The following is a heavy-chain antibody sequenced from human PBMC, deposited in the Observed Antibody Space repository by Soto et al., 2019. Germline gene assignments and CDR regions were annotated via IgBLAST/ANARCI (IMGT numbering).Heavy chain of an antibody. CDR3: AKDVGRITMVRGVITYYYYGMDV. V-gene: IGHV3-30*18. D-gene: IGHD3-10*01. Sequence: PVVSVRLSCAASGCTFSSYGMHWVGQAPCKGLVWVAVISYDGSNKYYADSVKGRFTISRDNSKNTLYLQMNSLRAEDTAVYYCAKDVGRITMVRGVITYYYYGMDVWGQGTTVTVSS. CDR2: ISYDGSNK. J-gene: IGHJ6*02. CDR1: GCTFSSYG.